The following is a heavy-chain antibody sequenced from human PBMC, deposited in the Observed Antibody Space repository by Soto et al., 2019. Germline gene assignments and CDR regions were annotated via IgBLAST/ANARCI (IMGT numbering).Heavy chain of an antibody. V-gene: IGHV3-21*01. CDR2: ISSTTNYI. CDR1: GFTFTRYS. CDR3: ARESEDLTSNFDY. J-gene: IGHJ4*02. Sequence: EVQLVESGGGLVKPGGSLRLSCAASGFTFTRYSMNWVRQAPGKGLEWVSSISSTTNYIYYGDSMKGRFTISRDNAKKAQDLETNSLRAEDTAVYDCARESEDLTSNFDYWGQGTLVTVSS.